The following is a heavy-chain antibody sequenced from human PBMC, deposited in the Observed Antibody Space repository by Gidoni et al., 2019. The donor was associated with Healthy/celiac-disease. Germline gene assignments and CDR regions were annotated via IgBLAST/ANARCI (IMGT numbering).Heavy chain of an antibody. J-gene: IGHJ4*02. CDR1: GFTFNNYA. V-gene: IGHV3-23*01. CDR2: ISGSGVTT. CDR3: AKDHSFSK. Sequence: EVQLLESGGGLVQPGGAMRISCATSGFTFNNYAMSWVRQAPGKGLEWVSAISGSGVTTYYADFVKGRFTISRDNFKDTLYLQMHSLRAEDTAIYYCAKDHSFSKGGQGTLVTVSS.